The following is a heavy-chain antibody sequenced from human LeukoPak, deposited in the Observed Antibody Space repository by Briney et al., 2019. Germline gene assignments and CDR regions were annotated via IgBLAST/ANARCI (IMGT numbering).Heavy chain of an antibody. CDR1: GYTFTAYY. Sequence: ASVKVSCKASGYTFTAYYMHWLRQAPGQGLEWMGWINPNSGGTKYAQKFQGRVTMTGDTSTSTVYMELSSLRSEDTAIYYCARDLYYASSGGALHIWGQGTLFTVSS. J-gene: IGHJ3*02. V-gene: IGHV1-2*02. CDR3: ARDLYYASSGGALHI. D-gene: IGHD3-22*01. CDR2: INPNSGGT.